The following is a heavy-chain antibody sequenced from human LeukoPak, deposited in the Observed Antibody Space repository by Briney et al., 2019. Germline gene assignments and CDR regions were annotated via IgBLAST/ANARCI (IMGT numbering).Heavy chain of an antibody. D-gene: IGHD2-15*01. Sequence: PGGSLRLSCAASGFIFSSYAMSWVRQVPGKGLEWVSAISSSGGRTYYADSVKGRFTISRDNSKNTLYLQMNSLRAEDTAVYYCAKGYCSGGSCYSGLFDYWGQGTLVTVSS. CDR3: AKGYCSGGSCYSGLFDY. CDR1: GFIFSSYA. J-gene: IGHJ4*02. CDR2: ISSSGGRT. V-gene: IGHV3-23*01.